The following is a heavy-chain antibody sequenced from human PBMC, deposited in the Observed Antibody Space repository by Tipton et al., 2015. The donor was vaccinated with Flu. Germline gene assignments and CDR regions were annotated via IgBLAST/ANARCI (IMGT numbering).Heavy chain of an antibody. CDR2: ISHSDST. CDR3: ARGLYGSGSYQRRYFDY. J-gene: IGHJ4*02. D-gene: IGHD3-10*01. Sequence: TLSLTCVVSGDSISRAYYWAWIRQPPGKGLEWLGSISHSDSTYYSPSLKSRVSISEDTSRNQFSLKLNSVTAADTAVYYCARGLYGSGSYQRRYFDYWGQGTLVTVSS. CDR1: GDSISRAYY. V-gene: IGHV4-38-2*01.